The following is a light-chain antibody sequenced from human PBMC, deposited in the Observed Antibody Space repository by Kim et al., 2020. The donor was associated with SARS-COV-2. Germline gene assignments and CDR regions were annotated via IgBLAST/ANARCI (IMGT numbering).Light chain of an antibody. CDR3: QVWDSSSDHNGV. Sequence: SYELTQPPSVSVAPGKTARITCGGNNIGSKSVHWYQQKPGQAPVLVIYYDSDRPSGIPERFSGSNSGNTATLTISRVEAGDEADYYCQVWDSSSDHNGVFGGGTQLTVL. V-gene: IGLV3-21*04. CDR2: YDS. CDR1: NIGSKS. J-gene: IGLJ2*01.